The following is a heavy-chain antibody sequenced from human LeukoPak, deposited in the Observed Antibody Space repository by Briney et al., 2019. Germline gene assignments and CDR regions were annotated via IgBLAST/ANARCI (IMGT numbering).Heavy chain of an antibody. CDR3: ARGSSGYDYVY. Sequence: SETLSLTCTVSGGSISSYYWSWIRQPPGKGLEWIGYIYYSGSTNYNPSLKSRVTISVDTSKNQFSLKLSSVTAADTAVYYCARGSSGYDYVYWGQGTLVTVSS. CDR2: IYYSGST. V-gene: IGHV4-59*01. D-gene: IGHD5-12*01. J-gene: IGHJ4*02. CDR1: GGSISSYY.